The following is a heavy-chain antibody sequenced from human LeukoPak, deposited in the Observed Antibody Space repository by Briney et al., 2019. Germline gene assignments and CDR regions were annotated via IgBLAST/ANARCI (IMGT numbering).Heavy chain of an antibody. CDR3: ANAGTCIGYFQH. D-gene: IGHD2-8*01. V-gene: IGHV3-30-3*01. CDR2: ISYDGSNK. J-gene: IGHJ1*01. CDR1: GFTFSSYA. Sequence: TGGSLRLSCAASGFTFSSYAMHWVRQAPGKGLEWVAVISYDGSNKYYADSVKGRFTISRDNSKNTLYLQMNSLRAEDTAVYYCANAGTCIGYFQHWGQGTLVTVS.